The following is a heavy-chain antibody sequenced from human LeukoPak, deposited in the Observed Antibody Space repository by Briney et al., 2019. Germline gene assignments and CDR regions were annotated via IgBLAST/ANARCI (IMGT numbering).Heavy chain of an antibody. J-gene: IGHJ6*03. Sequence: QAGGSLRLSCGASGFTFSSCEMNWVRQAPGKGLEWVSYISSSGSTIYYADSVKGRFTISRDNAKNSLYLQMNSLRAEDTAVYYCARAANRPGYYMDVWGKGTTVTISS. D-gene: IGHD2/OR15-2a*01. V-gene: IGHV3-48*03. CDR2: ISSSGSTI. CDR3: ARAANRPGYYMDV. CDR1: GFTFSSCE.